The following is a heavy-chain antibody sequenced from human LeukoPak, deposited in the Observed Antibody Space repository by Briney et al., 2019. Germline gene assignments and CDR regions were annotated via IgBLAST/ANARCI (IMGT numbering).Heavy chain of an antibody. V-gene: IGHV4-34*01. J-gene: IGHJ4*02. CDR2: INHSGST. CDR3: ARQLDVFDY. D-gene: IGHD6-13*01. Sequence: SETLSLTCAVYGGSFSGYYWSWIRQPPGKGLEWIGEINHSGSTNYNPSLKSRVTISVDTSKNQFSLKLSSVSAADTAVYYCARQLDVFDYWGQGTLVTVSS. CDR1: GGSFSGYY.